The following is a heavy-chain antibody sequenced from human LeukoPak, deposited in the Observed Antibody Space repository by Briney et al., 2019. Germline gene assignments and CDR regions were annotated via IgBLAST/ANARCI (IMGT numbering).Heavy chain of an antibody. J-gene: IGHJ4*01. V-gene: IGHV1-2*02. CDR1: GYTFTGYY. CDR3: AGGSGYCSGGSCYSYDFDY. CDR2: INPNSGGT. D-gene: IGHD2-15*01. Sequence: ASVKVSCKASGYTFTGYYMHWVRQAPGQGLEWMGWINPNSGGTNYAQKFQGRVTMTRDTSISTAYMELSRLRSDDTAVYYCAGGSGYCSGGSCYSYDFDYWGQEPWSPSPQ.